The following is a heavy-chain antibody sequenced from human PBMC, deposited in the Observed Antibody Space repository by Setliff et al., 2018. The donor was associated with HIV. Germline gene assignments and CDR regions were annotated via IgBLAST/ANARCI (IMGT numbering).Heavy chain of an antibody. J-gene: IGHJ5*02. CDR2: SHYSGSP. D-gene: IGHD2-15*01. V-gene: IGHV4-59*08. CDR1: GGSISSYY. CDR3: ARHASGSDLYWFDP. Sequence: PSETLSLTCTVSGGSISSYYWSWIRQPPGKGLEWIGYSHYSGSPHYNPSLKSRVTISVDTSKNQFSLKLSSVTAADTAIYYCARHASGSDLYWFDPWGQGTLVTVSS.